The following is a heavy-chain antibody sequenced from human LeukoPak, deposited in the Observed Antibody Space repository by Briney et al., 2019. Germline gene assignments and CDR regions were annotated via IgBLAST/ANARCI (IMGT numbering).Heavy chain of an antibody. Sequence: GGSLRLSCAASGFTFISYWMHWVRPAPGKGLVWVSRINSDGSSTRYADSVKGRFTISRDNAKNTLYLQMNSLRVEDTAVYYCAGGSTRKWELLDCWGQGTLVIVSS. V-gene: IGHV3-74*01. J-gene: IGHJ4*02. CDR1: GFTFISYW. D-gene: IGHD1-26*01. CDR2: INSDGSST. CDR3: AGGSTRKWELLDC.